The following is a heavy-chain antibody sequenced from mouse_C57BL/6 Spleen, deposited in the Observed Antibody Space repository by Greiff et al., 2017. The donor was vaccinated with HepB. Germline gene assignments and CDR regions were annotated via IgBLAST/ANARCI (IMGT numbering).Heavy chain of an antibody. J-gene: IGHJ3*01. V-gene: IGHV7-3*01. CDR2: IRNKANGYTT. CDR1: GFTFTDYY. D-gene: IGHD2-5*01. Sequence: EVQLQESGGGLVQPGGSLSLSCAASGFTFTDYYMSWVRQPPGKALEWLGFIRNKANGYTTEYSASVKGRFTISRDNSQSILYLQMNALRAEDSATYYCARFYYSNSWFAYWGQGTLVTVSA. CDR3: ARFYYSNSWFAY.